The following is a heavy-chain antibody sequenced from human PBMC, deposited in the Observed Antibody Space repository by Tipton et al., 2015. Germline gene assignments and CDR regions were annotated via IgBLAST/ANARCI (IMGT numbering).Heavy chain of an antibody. Sequence: TLSLTCTVSGGSVSSGSYYWNWIRQPPGKGLEWIGYTYYSGNTKYNPSLKSRVTISRDTSKNQFSLKLTSVTAADTAVYYCACQDYDSLTRDYQTVDYWGQGTLVTVSS. V-gene: IGHV4-61*01. CDR2: TYYSGNT. CDR3: ACQDYDSLTRDYQTVDY. J-gene: IGHJ4*02. D-gene: IGHD3-9*01. CDR1: GGSVSSGSYY.